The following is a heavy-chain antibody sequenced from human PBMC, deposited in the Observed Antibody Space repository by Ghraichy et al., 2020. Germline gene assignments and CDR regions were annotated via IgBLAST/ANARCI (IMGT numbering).Heavy chain of an antibody. CDR3: AREKQPGGAAAGTGY. CDR1: GFTFSSYW. CDR2: IKQDGGEK. D-gene: IGHD6-13*01. J-gene: IGHJ4*02. V-gene: IGHV3-7*01. Sequence: LSLTCEASGFTFSSYWMNWVRQAPGRGLEWVANIKQDGGEKYYVDSVNGRFTISRDNAKNSLYLQMNSLRAEDTAVYYCAREKQPGGAAAGTGYWGQGTLVTVSS.